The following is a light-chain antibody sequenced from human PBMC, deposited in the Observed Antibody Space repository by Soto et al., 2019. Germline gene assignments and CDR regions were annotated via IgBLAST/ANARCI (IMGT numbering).Light chain of an antibody. Sequence: QSVLTQPPSVSGAPGKRVTISCTGINSNIGAGYDLHWYQQFPGAAPKLLIFAYTNRPSGVPDRFSGSKSGTSASLAITGLQADDEADYYCQSFDSSLTAWVFGGGTKLTGL. CDR2: AYT. V-gene: IGLV1-40*01. CDR1: NSNIGAGYD. CDR3: QSFDSSLTAWV. J-gene: IGLJ3*02.